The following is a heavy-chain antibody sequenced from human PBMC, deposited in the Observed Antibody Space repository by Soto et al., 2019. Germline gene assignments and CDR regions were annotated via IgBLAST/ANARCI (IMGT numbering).Heavy chain of an antibody. Sequence: ASVKVSCQASGGTFSSYTIIWVRQAPGQGLEWMGRIIPILGIANYAQKFQGRVTITADKSTSTAYMELSSLRSEDTAVYYCAAEGNWNDRYYYYGMDVWGQGTTVTVSS. V-gene: IGHV1-69*02. CDR2: IIPILGIA. CDR1: GGTFSSYT. CDR3: AAEGNWNDRYYYYGMDV. J-gene: IGHJ6*02. D-gene: IGHD1-1*01.